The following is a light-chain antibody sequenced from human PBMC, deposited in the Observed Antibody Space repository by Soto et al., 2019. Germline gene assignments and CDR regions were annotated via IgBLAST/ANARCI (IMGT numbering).Light chain of an antibody. CDR3: SSYTSSSTLV. J-gene: IGLJ2*01. V-gene: IGLV2-14*01. CDR2: DVS. Sequence: QSVLTQPASVSGSPGHSITISCTGTSSDVGGYNYVSWYQQHPGKAPKLMIYDVSNRPSGVSNRFSGSKSGNTASLTISGLQAEDEADYYCSSYTSSSTLVFGGGTQLPVL. CDR1: SSDVGGYNY.